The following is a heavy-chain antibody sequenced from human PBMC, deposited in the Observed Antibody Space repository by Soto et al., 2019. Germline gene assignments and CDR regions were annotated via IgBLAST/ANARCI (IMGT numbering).Heavy chain of an antibody. Sequence: GASVKVSCKASGGTFSSYTISWVRQAPGQGLEWMGRIIPILGIANYAQKFQGRVTITADKSTSTAYMELSSLRSEDTAVYYCAKDLSGSSWPRFDYWGQGTLVTVSS. D-gene: IGHD6-13*01. J-gene: IGHJ4*02. CDR1: GGTFSSYT. CDR3: AKDLSGSSWPRFDY. V-gene: IGHV1-69*04. CDR2: IIPILGIA.